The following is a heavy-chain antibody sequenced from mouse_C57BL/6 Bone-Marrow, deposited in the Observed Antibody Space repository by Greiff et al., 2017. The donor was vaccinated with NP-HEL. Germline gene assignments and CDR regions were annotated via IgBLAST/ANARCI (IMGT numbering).Heavy chain of an antibody. D-gene: IGHD2-4*01. Sequence: QVQLQQSGPELVKPGASVKISCKASGYAFSSSWLNWVKQRPGKGLAWIGRIYPGDGDTNYNGKFKGKATLTADKSSSTAYMQLSILTSEDSAVYCCAPIYYDYDDWYFDVWGTGTTVTVSS. CDR3: APIYYDYDDWYFDV. CDR2: IYPGDGDT. CDR1: GYAFSSSW. J-gene: IGHJ1*03. V-gene: IGHV1-82*01.